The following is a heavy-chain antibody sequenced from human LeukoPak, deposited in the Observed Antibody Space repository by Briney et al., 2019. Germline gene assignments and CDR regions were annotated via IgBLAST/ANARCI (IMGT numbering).Heavy chain of an antibody. V-gene: IGHV3-21*04. J-gene: IGHJ3*02. CDR1: GFTFSTYS. Sequence: GGSLRLSCAASGFTFSTYSMNWVRQAPGKGLEWVSSISSGGSYIYYADSVKGRFTISRDNAKNSLYLQMNSLRAEDTAVYYCAKMYYDFWSGYSYAFDIWGQGTMVTVSS. D-gene: IGHD3-3*01. CDR3: AKMYYDFWSGYSYAFDI. CDR2: ISSGGSYI.